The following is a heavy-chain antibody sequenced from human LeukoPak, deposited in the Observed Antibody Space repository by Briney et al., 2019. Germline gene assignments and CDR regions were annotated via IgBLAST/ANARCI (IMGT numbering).Heavy chain of an antibody. CDR1: GGSFTPYY. CDR2: IYFSGSA. CDR3: ARVNFYGSGSYYNGFDP. V-gene: IGHV4-59*01. D-gene: IGHD3-10*01. Sequence: SETLSLTCTVSGGSFTPYYWSWIRQSPGRGLEWLGYIYFSGSAIYNPSLKSRLTMSVDTFKNQFSLKLSSVTAADTAVYYCARVNFYGSGSYYNGFDPWGQGTLVTVSS. J-gene: IGHJ5*02.